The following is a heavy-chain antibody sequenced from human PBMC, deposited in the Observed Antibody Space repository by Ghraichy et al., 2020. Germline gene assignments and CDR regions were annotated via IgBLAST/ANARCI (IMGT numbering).Heavy chain of an antibody. V-gene: IGHV1-2*02. D-gene: IGHD2-21*02. CDR3: ASLSIVVVTAISDDAFDI. CDR2: INPNSGGT. CDR1: GYTFTGYY. Sequence: ASVKVSCKASGYTFTGYYMHWVRQAPGQGLEWMGWINPNSGGTNYAQKFQGRVTMTRDTSISTAYMELSRLRSDDTAVYYCASLSIVVVTAISDDAFDIWGQGTMVTVSS. J-gene: IGHJ3*02.